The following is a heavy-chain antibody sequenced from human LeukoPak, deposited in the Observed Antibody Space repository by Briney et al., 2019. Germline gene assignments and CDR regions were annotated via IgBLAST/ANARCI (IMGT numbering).Heavy chain of an antibody. CDR2: IIPIFGTA. Sequence: SVNVSCKASGGTFSSYAISWVRQAPGQGLEWMGGIIPIFGTANYAQKFQGRVTITANESTSTAYMELSSLRSEDTAVYYCARVGGYDPNSNFDYWGQGTLVTVSS. CDR1: GGTFSSYA. V-gene: IGHV1-69*13. CDR3: ARVGGYDPNSNFDY. J-gene: IGHJ4*02. D-gene: IGHD5-12*01.